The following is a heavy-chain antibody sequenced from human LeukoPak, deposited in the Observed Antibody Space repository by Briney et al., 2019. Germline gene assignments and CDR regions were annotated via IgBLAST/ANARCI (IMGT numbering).Heavy chain of an antibody. V-gene: IGHV1-2*02. D-gene: IGHD3-10*01. CDR1: GYTFTGYY. CDR2: INPNSGGA. Sequence: ASVKVSCKASGYTFTGYYIHWVRQAPGQGLEWMGWINPNSGGANYAQNFQGRVTMTRDTSISTVYMEMRRLRNDDTAVYHCARDREFYGSGSSWLDYWGQGTLVTVSS. CDR3: ARDREFYGSGSSWLDY. J-gene: IGHJ4*02.